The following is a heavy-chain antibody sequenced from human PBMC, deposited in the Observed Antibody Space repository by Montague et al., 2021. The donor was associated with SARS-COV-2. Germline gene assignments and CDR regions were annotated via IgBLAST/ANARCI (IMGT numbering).Heavy chain of an antibody. CDR3: ARLPYDNSYGMDV. V-gene: IGHV4-59*01. D-gene: IGHD3-9*01. CDR2: IDYSGST. Sequence: SETLSLTCTVSGVSISTYYWNWIRQFPGKGLEWIGYIDYSGSTNYNPSLQGRVIISVDRSKIQFSLKLNSITAADTAIYYCARLPYDNSYGMDVWGQGTTVTVSS. CDR1: GVSISTYY. J-gene: IGHJ6*02.